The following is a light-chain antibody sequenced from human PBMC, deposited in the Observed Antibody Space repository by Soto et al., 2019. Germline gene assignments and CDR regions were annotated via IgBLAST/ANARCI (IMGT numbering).Light chain of an antibody. CDR3: CSYTTNNTWV. J-gene: IGLJ3*02. CDR2: EVN. Sequence: QSALTQPASVSGSPGQSITISCTGTNSDVGAYKYVSWYQQHPGKAPKLIIYEVNDRPSGVSTRFSASKSGNTASLTISGLQAEDEADYYCCSYTTNNTWVFGGGTKVTVL. V-gene: IGLV2-14*01. CDR1: NSDVGAYKY.